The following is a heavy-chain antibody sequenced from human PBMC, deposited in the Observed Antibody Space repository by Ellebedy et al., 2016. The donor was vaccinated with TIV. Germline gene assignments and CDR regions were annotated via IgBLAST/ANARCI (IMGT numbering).Heavy chain of an antibody. CDR1: GFTLSNYW. CDR3: ARGVVGAGNGNEY. Sequence: GESLKIFCAASGFTLSNYWMHWVRQAPGKVLVWVSRINSDGSNTSYVDSVKGRFTISRDSAKNTLYLQMNSLRAEDTAAYYCARGVVGAGNGNEYWGRGTLVTVSS. V-gene: IGHV3-74*01. D-gene: IGHD2-15*01. J-gene: IGHJ4*02. CDR2: INSDGSNT.